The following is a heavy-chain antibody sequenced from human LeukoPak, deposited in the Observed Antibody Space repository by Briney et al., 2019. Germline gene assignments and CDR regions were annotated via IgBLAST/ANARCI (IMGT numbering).Heavy chain of an antibody. D-gene: IGHD3-22*01. CDR3: AKRGVVIRVILVGFHKEAYYFDS. CDR2: ISDRGSRT. V-gene: IGHV3-23*01. Sequence: GGSLRLSCAVSGITLSNYGMSWVRQAPGKGLEWVAGISDRGSRTNYADSVKGRFTISTNNPKNTLYLQMNSLRAEDTAVYFCAKRGVVIRVILVGFHKEAYYFDSWGQGALVTVSS. CDR1: GITLSNYG. J-gene: IGHJ4*02.